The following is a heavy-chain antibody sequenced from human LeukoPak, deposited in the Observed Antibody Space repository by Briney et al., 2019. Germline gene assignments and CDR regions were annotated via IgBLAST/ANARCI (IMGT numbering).Heavy chain of an antibody. CDR2: IYYSGST. V-gene: IGHV4-39*01. CDR3: ARPSSSIAAAGGWFDP. CDR1: GGSISSSSYY. J-gene: IGHJ5*02. Sequence: SETLSLTCTVSGGSISSSSYYWGWIRHPPGKGLEWIGRIYYSGSTYYNPSLKSRVTISVDTSKNQFSLKLSSVTAADTAVYYCARPSSSIAAAGGWFDPWGQGTLVTVSS. D-gene: IGHD6-13*01.